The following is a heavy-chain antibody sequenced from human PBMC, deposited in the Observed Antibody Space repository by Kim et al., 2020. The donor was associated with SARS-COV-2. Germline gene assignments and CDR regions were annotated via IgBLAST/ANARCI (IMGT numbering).Heavy chain of an antibody. Sequence: RTPYAESEKGRFTVSRDNAKNTLDLQMNSLRVEDTAVYYCARGNYHGMDVWGQGTTVTVSS. V-gene: IGHV3-74*01. CDR2: RT. J-gene: IGHJ6*02. CDR3: ARGNYHGMDV.